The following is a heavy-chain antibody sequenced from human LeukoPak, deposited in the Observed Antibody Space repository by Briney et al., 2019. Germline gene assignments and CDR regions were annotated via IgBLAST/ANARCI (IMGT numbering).Heavy chain of an antibody. V-gene: IGHV4-4*07. CDR1: GGSISSYY. CDR3: ARAVDTTWRYFDY. CDR2: ISTSGST. D-gene: IGHD3-3*01. Sequence: PSETLSLTCTVSGGSISSYYWSWIRQRAGKGLEWIGRISTSGSTNHKSSLKSRVTMSVDTSKNQFSLNLTSVTAADTAMYYCARAVDTTWRYFDYWGQGTLVTVSS. J-gene: IGHJ4*02.